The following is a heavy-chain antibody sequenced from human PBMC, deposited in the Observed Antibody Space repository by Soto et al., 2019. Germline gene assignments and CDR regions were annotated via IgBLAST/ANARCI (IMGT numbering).Heavy chain of an antibody. CDR2: ISSGGST. CDR1: GGSISSGGYY. Sequence: PSDPLSLTCTVSGGSISSGGYYWIWIRQHPGKGLEWIGYISSGGSTYYNPARQGRFTISADTSKNQFSLKLSSVTAADTAVYYCARAPGLGTFDYWGQGTLVTVSS. J-gene: IGHJ4*02. D-gene: IGHD3-16*01. CDR3: ARAPGLGTFDY. V-gene: IGHV4-31*03.